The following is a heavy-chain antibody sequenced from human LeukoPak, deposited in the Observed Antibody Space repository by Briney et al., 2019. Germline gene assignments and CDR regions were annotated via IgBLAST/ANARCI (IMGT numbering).Heavy chain of an antibody. D-gene: IGHD3-10*01. V-gene: IGHV4-39*01. CDR3: ARQWYYYGSGSCSWFDP. Sequence: PSETLSLTCTVSGGSISSSSYYWGWIRQPPGKGLEWIGSIYYSGSTYYNPSLKSRVTISVDTSKNQFSLKLSSVTAADTAVYYCARQWYYYGSGSCSWFDPWGQGTPVTVSS. CDR1: GGSISSSSYY. CDR2: IYYSGST. J-gene: IGHJ5*02.